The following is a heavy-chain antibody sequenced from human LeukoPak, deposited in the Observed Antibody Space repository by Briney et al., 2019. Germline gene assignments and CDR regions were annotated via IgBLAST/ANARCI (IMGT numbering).Heavy chain of an antibody. CDR1: GFTFSTYS. Sequence: GGSLRLSCAASGFTFSTYSLNWVRQAPGKGLEWVSSISSHGYIYYADSLKGRFTISRDSAKSSLYLQMNSLRAEDTAIYYCARDPTADDYWGQGTLVTVSS. V-gene: IGHV3-21*01. D-gene: IGHD2-2*01. J-gene: IGHJ4*02. CDR3: ARDPTADDY. CDR2: ISSHGYI.